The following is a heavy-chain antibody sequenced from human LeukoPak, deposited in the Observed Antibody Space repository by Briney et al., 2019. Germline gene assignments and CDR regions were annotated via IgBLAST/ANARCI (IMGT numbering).Heavy chain of an antibody. CDR1: GYTFTGYY. CDR2: INPNSGGT. Sequence: ASVKVSCKASGYTFTGYYMHWVRQAPGQGLEWMGRINPNSGGTNYAQKFQSRVTMTRDTSISTAYMELSRLRSDDTAVYYCARDPEGYCSSTSCYPDYWGQGTLVTVSS. J-gene: IGHJ4*02. V-gene: IGHV1-2*06. D-gene: IGHD2-2*01. CDR3: ARDPEGYCSSTSCYPDY.